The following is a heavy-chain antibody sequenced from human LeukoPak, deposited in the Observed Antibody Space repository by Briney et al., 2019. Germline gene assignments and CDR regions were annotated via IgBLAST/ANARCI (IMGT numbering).Heavy chain of an antibody. CDR3: ATNYCSGGSCYPNWFDP. CDR2: FDPEDGET. V-gene: IGHV1-24*01. D-gene: IGHD2-15*01. Sequence: ASVKVSCKVSGYTLTELSMHWVRQAPGKGLEWMGGFDPEDGETIYAQKFQGRVTITEDTSTDTAYMELSSLRSEDTAVYYCATNYCSGGSCYPNWFDPWGQGTLVTVSS. CDR1: GYTLTELS. J-gene: IGHJ5*02.